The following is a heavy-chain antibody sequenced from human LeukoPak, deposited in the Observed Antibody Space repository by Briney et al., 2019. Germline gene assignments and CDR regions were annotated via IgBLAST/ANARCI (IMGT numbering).Heavy chain of an antibody. Sequence: SETLSLTCTVSGGSISSSSYYWGWIRQPPGKGLEWIGSIYYSGSTYYNPSLKSRVTISVDTSKNQFSLKLSSVTAADTAVYYCARTNEQGSSWYLDYWGQGTLVTVSS. D-gene: IGHD6-13*01. V-gene: IGHV4-39*01. CDR3: ARTNEQGSSWYLDY. J-gene: IGHJ4*02. CDR1: GGSISSSSYY. CDR2: IYYSGST.